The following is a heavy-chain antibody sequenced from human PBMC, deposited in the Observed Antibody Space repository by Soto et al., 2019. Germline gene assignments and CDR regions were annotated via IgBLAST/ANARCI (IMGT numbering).Heavy chain of an antibody. D-gene: IGHD3-3*01. CDR2: ISYDGSNK. Sequence: GGSLRLSCAASGFTFSSYAMHWVRQAPGKGLEWVAVISYDGSNKYYADSVKGRFTISRDNSKNTLYLQMNSLRAEDTAVYYCARDVGEWLLYYYYGMDVWGQGTTVTVSS. V-gene: IGHV3-30*04. CDR3: ARDVGEWLLYYYYGMDV. CDR1: GFTFSSYA. J-gene: IGHJ6*02.